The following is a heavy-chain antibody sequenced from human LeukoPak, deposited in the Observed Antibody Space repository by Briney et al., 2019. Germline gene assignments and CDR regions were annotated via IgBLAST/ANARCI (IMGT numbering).Heavy chain of an antibody. J-gene: IGHJ6*03. V-gene: IGHV3-7*01. CDR2: IKQDGSEK. CDR1: EFSLSIYW. CDR3: ASRGYSNFYYYMDV. Sequence: SGGCLRLSRAASEFSLSIYWMSCVRDAPGKGWECGANIKQDGSEKYYMESPKGRFTISGDNAKNSLYLQMNSLRAEDTAVYYCASRGYSNFYYYMDVGGKGTTVTVSS. D-gene: IGHD4-23*01.